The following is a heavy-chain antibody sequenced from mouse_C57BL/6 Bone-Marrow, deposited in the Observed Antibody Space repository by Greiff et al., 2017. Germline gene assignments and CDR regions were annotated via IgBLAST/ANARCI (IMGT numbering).Heavy chain of an antibody. Sequence: QVQLQQSGAELARPGASVKLSCKASGYTFTSYGISWVKQRTGQGLEWIGEIYPRSGNTYYNEKFKGKATLTADKSSSTAYMELRLLTSEDSAVYFCAIYGNYDYAMDYWGQGTSVTVSS. D-gene: IGHD2-1*01. V-gene: IGHV1-81*01. CDR1: GYTFTSYG. J-gene: IGHJ4*01. CDR3: AIYGNYDYAMDY. CDR2: IYPRSGNT.